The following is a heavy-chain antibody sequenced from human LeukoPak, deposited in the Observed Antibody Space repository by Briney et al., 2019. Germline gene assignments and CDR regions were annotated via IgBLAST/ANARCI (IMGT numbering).Heavy chain of an antibody. J-gene: IGHJ4*02. CDR3: ARDRVTYFDY. CDR2: IHYSGST. CDR1: GGSISSYY. V-gene: IGHV4-59*01. D-gene: IGHD5-18*01. Sequence: SETLSLTCTVSGGSISSYYWSWIRQPPGKGLEWIGYIHYSGSTNYNPSLKSRVTISVDTSKNQFSLKLSSVTAADTAVYYCARDRVTYFDYRGQGTLVTVSS.